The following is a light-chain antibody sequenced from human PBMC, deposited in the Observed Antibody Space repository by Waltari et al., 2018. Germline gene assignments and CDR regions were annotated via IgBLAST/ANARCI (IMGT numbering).Light chain of an antibody. J-gene: IGLJ1*01. CDR3: QAWDSSTPYV. CDR2: QDS. V-gene: IGLV3-1*01. Sequence: SYELTQPPSVSVSPGQTASITCSGDNLGDKYACWYQQKPGQSPVLVIYQDSKRPSGIPERFSGSNSGNTATLTISGTQAMDEADYYCQAWDSSTPYVFGTGTKVTVL. CDR1: NLGDKY.